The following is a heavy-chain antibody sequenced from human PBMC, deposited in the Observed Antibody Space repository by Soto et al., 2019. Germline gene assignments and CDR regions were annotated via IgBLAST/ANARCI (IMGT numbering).Heavy chain of an antibody. CDR2: IDPSDSYT. CDR1: GYSFTSYW. Sequence: GESLKISCKGSGYSFTSYWISWVRQVPGKGLEWMGRIDPSDSYTNYSPSFQGHVTISADKSISTAYLQWSSLKASDTAMYYCARHRKYYYDSSGYPRLYYYYGMDVWGQGTTVTVSS. D-gene: IGHD3-22*01. J-gene: IGHJ6*02. V-gene: IGHV5-10-1*01. CDR3: ARHRKYYYDSSGYPRLYYYYGMDV.